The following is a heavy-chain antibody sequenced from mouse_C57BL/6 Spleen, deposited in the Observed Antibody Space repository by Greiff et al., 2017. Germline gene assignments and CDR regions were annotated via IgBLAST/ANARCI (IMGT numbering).Heavy chain of an antibody. CDR3: ARRVLYAMDY. J-gene: IGHJ4*01. Sequence: QVQLQQPGAELVMPGASVKLSCKASGYTFTSYWMHWVKQRPGQGLEWIGEFDPSDSYTNYNQKFKGKSTLTVDKSSSTAYMQLSSLPSEDSAVYYCARRVLYAMDYWGQGTSVTVSS. V-gene: IGHV1-69*01. CDR1: GYTFTSYW. CDR2: FDPSDSYT.